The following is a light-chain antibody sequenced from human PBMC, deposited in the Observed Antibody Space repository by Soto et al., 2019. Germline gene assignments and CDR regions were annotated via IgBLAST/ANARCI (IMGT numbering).Light chain of an antibody. CDR1: SSDIGSYNF. CDR2: DVS. J-gene: IGLJ2*01. Sequence: QSALTQPASVSGSPGQSITISCTGTSSDIGSYNFVSWYQQYPGKAPKLIIFDVSNRPSGISNRFFGSKSGNAAFLIISGLQAEDEADYYCSSCSSISTTLFGGGTKLTVL. V-gene: IGLV2-14*01. CDR3: SSCSSISTTL.